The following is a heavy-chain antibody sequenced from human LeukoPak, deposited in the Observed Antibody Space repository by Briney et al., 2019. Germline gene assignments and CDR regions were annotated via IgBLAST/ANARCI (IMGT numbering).Heavy chain of an antibody. Sequence: PGGSLRLSCAASGFTVSSNYMSWVRQAPGKGLEWVSVIYSGGSTYYADSAKGRFTISRDNSKNTLYLQMNSLRAEDTAVYYCASGGVYDFWSGYFGPDYWGQGTLVTVSS. D-gene: IGHD3-3*01. V-gene: IGHV3-53*01. CDR1: GFTVSSNY. CDR3: ASGGVYDFWSGYFGPDY. CDR2: IYSGGST. J-gene: IGHJ4*02.